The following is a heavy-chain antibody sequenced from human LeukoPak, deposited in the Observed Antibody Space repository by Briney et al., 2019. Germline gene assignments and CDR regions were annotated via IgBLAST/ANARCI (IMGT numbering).Heavy chain of an antibody. CDR1: GFSFSSYS. J-gene: IGHJ3*02. CDR3: ARTTGAFDI. D-gene: IGHD1-1*01. Sequence: PGGSLRLSCAASGFSFSSYSMNWVRQAPGKGLEWVSYISRSSSTIYYADSVKGRFTISRDNAKNSLYLQMNSLRAEDTAVYYCARTTGAFDIWGQGTMVTVSS. V-gene: IGHV3-48*01. CDR2: ISRSSSTI.